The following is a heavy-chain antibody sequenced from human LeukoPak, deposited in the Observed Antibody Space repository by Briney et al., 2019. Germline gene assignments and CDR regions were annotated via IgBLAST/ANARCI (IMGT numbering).Heavy chain of an antibody. J-gene: IGHJ4*02. V-gene: IGHV3-23*01. CDR1: GFTFSSYA. CDR3: AKDRAPTVTTIRYYFDY. Sequence: PGGSLRLSCAASGFTFSSYAMSWVRQAPGKGLEWVSAISGSGGSTYYADSVKGRFTISRDNSKNTLYLQMTSLRAEDTAVYYCAKDRAPTVTTIRYYFDYWGQGTLVTVSS. D-gene: IGHD4-11*01. CDR2: ISGSGGST.